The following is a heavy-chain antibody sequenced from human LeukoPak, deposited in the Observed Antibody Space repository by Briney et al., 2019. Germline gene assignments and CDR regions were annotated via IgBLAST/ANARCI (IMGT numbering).Heavy chain of an antibody. CDR1: GFTFSSYA. CDR3: ASHQRGGYSYTD. CDR2: TSGGGDNT. V-gene: IGHV3-23*01. J-gene: IGHJ4*02. Sequence: PGGSLRLSCATSGFTFSSYAMSWVRQAPGKGLEWVSATSGGGDNTYYADSVKGRFTISRDNPKNTLYLQMNSLKAEDAAVYYCASHQRGGYSYTDWGQGTLVTVSS. D-gene: IGHD5-18*01.